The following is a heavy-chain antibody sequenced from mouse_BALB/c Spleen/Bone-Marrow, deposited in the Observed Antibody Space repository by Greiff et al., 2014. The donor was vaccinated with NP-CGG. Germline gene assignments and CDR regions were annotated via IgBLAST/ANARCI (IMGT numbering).Heavy chain of an antibody. CDR2: IDPETGGT. CDR3: TRRTGDPY. CDR1: GYTFTDYE. J-gene: IGHJ3*01. Sequence: VKLQESGAELVRPGASVTLSCKASGYTFTDYEMHWVKQTPVHGLEWIGAIDPETGGTAYNQKFKGRATLTADKSSSTAYMELRSLTSEDSAVYYCTRRTGDPYWGQGTLVTVSA. V-gene: IGHV1-15*01. D-gene: IGHD4-1*01.